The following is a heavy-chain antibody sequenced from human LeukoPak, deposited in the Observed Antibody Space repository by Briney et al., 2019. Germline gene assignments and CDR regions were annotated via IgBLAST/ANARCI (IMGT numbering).Heavy chain of an antibody. J-gene: IGHJ4*02. V-gene: IGHV4-61*02. CDR1: GGSISSGSYY. CDR2: IYTSGST. CDR3: ARPSSSGLVGGYYFDY. Sequence: PSETLSLTCTVSGGSISSGSYYWSWIRQPAGKGLEWIGRIYTSGSTNYNPSLKSRVTISVDTSKNQFSLKLSSVTAADTAVYYCARPSSSGLVGGYYFDYWGQGTLVTVSS. D-gene: IGHD6-19*01.